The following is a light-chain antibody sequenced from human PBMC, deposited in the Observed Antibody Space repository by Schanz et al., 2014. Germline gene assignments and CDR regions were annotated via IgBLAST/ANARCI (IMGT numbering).Light chain of an antibody. J-gene: IGLJ3*02. CDR1: SSNIGAGYD. V-gene: IGLV1-40*01. Sequence: QSVLTQPPSVSGAPGQRVTISCSGSSSNIGAGYDVHWYQQLPGTAPKLLIYDNNSRPSGVPDRFSGSKSGTSASLAITGLQAEDEADYYCTSYTSSRTWVFGGGTKLTVL. CDR2: DNN. CDR3: TSYTSSRTWV.